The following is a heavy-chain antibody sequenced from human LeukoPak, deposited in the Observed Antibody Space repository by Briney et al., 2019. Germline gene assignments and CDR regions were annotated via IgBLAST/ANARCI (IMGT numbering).Heavy chain of an antibody. CDR2: IITIFGTA. CDR1: GGTFSSYA. D-gene: IGHD6-13*01. CDR3: ARAPGGIAGAPLLYYYGMDV. V-gene: IGHV1-69*13. Sequence: SVKVSCKASGGTFSSYAISWVRQAPGQGLEWMGGIITIFGTANYAQKFQGRVTITADESTSTAYVELSSLRSEDTAVYYCARAPGGIAGAPLLYYYGMDVWGKGTTVTASS. J-gene: IGHJ6*04.